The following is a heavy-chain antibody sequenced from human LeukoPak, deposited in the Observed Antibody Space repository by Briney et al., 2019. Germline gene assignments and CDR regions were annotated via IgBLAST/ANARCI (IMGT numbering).Heavy chain of an antibody. Sequence: GGSLRLSCAASGSTFSNYNMNWVRQAPGKGLEWVGRIKSKTDGGTIDYAAPVKGRFTISRDDSKNTLFLQVNSLKIEDTAVYYCTTVTLRPVGLWGQGTLVTVSS. V-gene: IGHV3-15*05. CDR2: IKSKTDGGTI. D-gene: IGHD3-10*01. J-gene: IGHJ4*02. CDR3: TTVTLRPVGL. CDR1: GSTFSNYN.